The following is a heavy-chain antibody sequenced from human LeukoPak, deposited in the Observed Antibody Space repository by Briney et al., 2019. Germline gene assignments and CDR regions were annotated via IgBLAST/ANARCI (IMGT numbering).Heavy chain of an antibody. CDR3: CFGDYGDF. D-gene: IGHD4-17*01. Sequence: PGESLRLSCAASGFSFSDTYMSWVRRVPGKGLEGIGRIKNKDEGGTIHYAPPVKDRFTISRDDSRNTVYLQMNNMITEDTGVYYCCFGDYGDFWGQGTLVTVSS. J-gene: IGHJ4*02. CDR2: IKNKDEGGTI. V-gene: IGHV3-15*05. CDR1: GFSFSDTY.